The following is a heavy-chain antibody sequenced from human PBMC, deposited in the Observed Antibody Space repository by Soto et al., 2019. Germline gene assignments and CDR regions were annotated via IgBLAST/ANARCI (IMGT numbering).Heavy chain of an antibody. Sequence: EVQLVESGGGLVQPGGSLRLSCAGSGFTFSHFWMTWVRQAPGKGLEWVANINEDGSDSHYVESVKGRFTISRDNAKTSLFLQMNSLRAEDTAIYYCARCANMDVWGKGTTVTVSS. CDR1: GFTFSHFW. CDR3: ARCANMDV. CDR2: INEDGSDS. J-gene: IGHJ6*03. V-gene: IGHV3-7*01.